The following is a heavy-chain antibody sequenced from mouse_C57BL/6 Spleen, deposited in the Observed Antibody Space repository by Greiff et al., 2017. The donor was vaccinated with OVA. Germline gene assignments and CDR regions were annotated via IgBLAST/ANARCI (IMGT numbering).Heavy chain of an antibody. J-gene: IGHJ1*03. D-gene: IGHD2-10*02. V-gene: IGHV1-26*01. CDR3: ARRYGNYWYFDV. CDR2: INPNNGGT. Sequence: EVQLQQSGPELVKPGASVKISCKASGYTFTDYYMNWVKQSHGKSLEWIGDINPNNGGTSYNQKFKGKATLTVAKSSSTAYMELRSLTSEDSAVYYCARRYGNYWYFDVWGTGTTVTVSS. CDR1: GYTFTDYY.